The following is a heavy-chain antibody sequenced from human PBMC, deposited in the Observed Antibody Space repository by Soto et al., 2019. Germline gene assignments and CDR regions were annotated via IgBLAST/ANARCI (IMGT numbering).Heavy chain of an antibody. CDR2: IYATGTT. CDR1: GASISGFY. Sequence: QVQLQESGPGLVKPSETLSLTCTVSGASISGFYWCWIRKSAGKGLEWIGRIYATGTTDYNPSLKSRVMMSVDTSKKQLSLKLRSLTAADTAVYYCVRDGTKTLRDWFDPWGQGISVTVSS. J-gene: IGHJ5*02. D-gene: IGHD1-1*01. CDR3: VRDGTKTLRDWFDP. V-gene: IGHV4-4*07.